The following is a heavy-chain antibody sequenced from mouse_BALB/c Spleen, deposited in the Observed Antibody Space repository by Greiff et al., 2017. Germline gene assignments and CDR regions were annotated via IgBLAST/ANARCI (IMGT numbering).Heavy chain of an antibody. Sequence: EVQLVESGGGLVQPGGSLRLSCATSGFTFTDYYMSWVRQPPGKALEWLGFIRNKANGYTTEYSASVKGRFTISRDNSQSILYLQMNTLRAEDSATYYCARDGVYYDYDWFAYWGQGTLGTGSA. J-gene: IGHJ3*01. CDR3: ARDGVYYDYDWFAY. V-gene: IGHV7-3*02. CDR2: IRNKANGYTT. D-gene: IGHD2-4*01. CDR1: GFTFTDYY.